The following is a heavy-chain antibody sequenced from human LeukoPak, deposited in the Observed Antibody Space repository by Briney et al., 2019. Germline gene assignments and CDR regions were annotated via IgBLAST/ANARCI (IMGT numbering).Heavy chain of an antibody. J-gene: IGHJ3*02. CDR2: ISWNSGSI. D-gene: IGHD1-26*01. Sequence: GGSLRLSCAASGFTFADYAMDWVRQAPGKGLEWVSGISWNSGSIGYADSVKGRFTISRDNAKNSLYLQMNSLRAEDTALYYCAKDRAGATSGTFDIWGQGTMVTVSS. V-gene: IGHV3-9*01. CDR3: AKDRAGATSGTFDI. CDR1: GFTFADYA.